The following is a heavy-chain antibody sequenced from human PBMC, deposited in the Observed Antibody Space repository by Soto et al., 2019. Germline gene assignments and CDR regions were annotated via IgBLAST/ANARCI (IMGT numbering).Heavy chain of an antibody. V-gene: IGHV1-69*06. CDR3: AGAGDTGNRYDYYGMDV. D-gene: IGHD1-1*01. Sequence: QVQLVQSGAEVKKPGSSVKVSCKASGGTFSSYAISWVRQAPGQGLEWMGGIIPIFGTANYAQKFQGRVTITADNSTRTAYMELSSLRSEATDVYYCAGAGDTGNRYDYYGMDVWGEGTTVTVSS. CDR2: IIPIFGTA. CDR1: GGTFSSYA. J-gene: IGHJ6*04.